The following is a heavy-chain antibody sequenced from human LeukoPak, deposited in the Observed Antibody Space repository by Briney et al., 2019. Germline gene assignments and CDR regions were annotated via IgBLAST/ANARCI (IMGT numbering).Heavy chain of an antibody. CDR2: ISHDGNNK. CDR3: AKDYSKTSYYGSGTYYRPNWFDP. Sequence: PGGSLRLSCAASGFTFSRYWMSWVRQAPGKGLEWLAVISHDGNNKYYADSVKGRFTISRDNSKNTLYLQMNSLRAEDTAVYYCAKDYSKTSYYGSGTYYRPNWFDPWGQGTLVTVSS. V-gene: IGHV3-30*18. D-gene: IGHD3-10*01. J-gene: IGHJ5*02. CDR1: GFTFSRYW.